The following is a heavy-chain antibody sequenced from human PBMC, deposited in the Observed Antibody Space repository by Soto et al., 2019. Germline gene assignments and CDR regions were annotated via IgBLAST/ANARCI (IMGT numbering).Heavy chain of an antibody. D-gene: IGHD6-19*01. CDR2: INAGNGGT. V-gene: IGHV1-3*01. Sequence: GASVKVSCKASGYTFTSYAMHWVRQAPGQRLEWMGWINAGNGGTSYAQRFQGRVTMTRDTSTSTVYMELSSLRSEDTAVYYCAREPEEAVAGSTTSYYYYMDVWGKGTTVTVSS. CDR3: AREPEEAVAGSTTSYYYYMDV. CDR1: GYTFTSYA. J-gene: IGHJ6*03.